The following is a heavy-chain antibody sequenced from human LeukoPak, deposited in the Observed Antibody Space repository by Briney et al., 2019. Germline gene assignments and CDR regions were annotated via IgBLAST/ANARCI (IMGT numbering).Heavy chain of an antibody. J-gene: IGHJ4*02. CDR2: INSGGST. Sequence: PGGSLRLSCAASGFTVSSNYMSWVRQAPGKGLERLSVINSGGSTYYADSVKGRFTISSDNSKKTLYLQMNSLRVEDTAVYCCARDRFGELPTVYWGQGTLVTVSS. V-gene: IGHV3-53*01. CDR3: ARDRFGELPTVY. D-gene: IGHD3-10*01. CDR1: GFTVSSNY.